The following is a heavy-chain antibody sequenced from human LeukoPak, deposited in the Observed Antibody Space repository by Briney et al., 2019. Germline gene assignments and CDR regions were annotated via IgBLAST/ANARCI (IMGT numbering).Heavy chain of an antibody. CDR1: GFTFSNYG. CDR3: ANLYCSSTSCYTKLGDAFDI. V-gene: IGHV3-30*02. CDR2: IWHDERNK. D-gene: IGHD2-2*02. J-gene: IGHJ3*02. Sequence: PGGSLRLSCAASGFTFSNYGMHWVRQAPGKGLEWVAVIWHDERNKYCTDSVKGRFTISRDNSKNTLYLQMNSLRAEDTAVYYCANLYCSSTSCYTKLGDAFDIWGQGTMVTVSS.